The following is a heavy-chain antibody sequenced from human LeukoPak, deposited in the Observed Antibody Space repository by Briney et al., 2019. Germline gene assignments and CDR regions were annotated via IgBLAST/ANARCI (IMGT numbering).Heavy chain of an antibody. CDR1: GYSISSGYY. CDR2: IYHNGDT. D-gene: IGHD2-2*01. V-gene: IGHV4-38-2*01. CDR3: ARQGSCSNTNWNRRFDP. Sequence: PSETLSLTCDVSGYSISSGYYWGWIRQPPGEGLEWIASIYHNGDTYYNSSLRSRVTISVDTSKNQFSLKVRSVTAADTALYYCARQGSCSNTNWNRRFDPWGQGILVTVSS. J-gene: IGHJ5*02.